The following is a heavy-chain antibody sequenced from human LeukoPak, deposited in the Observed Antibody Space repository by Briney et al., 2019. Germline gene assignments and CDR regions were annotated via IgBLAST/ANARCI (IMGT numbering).Heavy chain of an antibody. D-gene: IGHD2-15*01. CDR2: ISGSGGST. V-gene: IGHV3-23*01. CDR1: GFTFSSYA. J-gene: IGHJ4*02. Sequence: TGGSLRLSCAASGFTFSSYAMSWVRQAPGEGLEWVSGISGSGGSTYYAGSVKDRFTISRDNSKNTLYLQMNSLRAEDTAVYYCANLLGYCSGGSCYSSVYWGQGTLVTVSS. CDR3: ANLLGYCSGGSCYSSVY.